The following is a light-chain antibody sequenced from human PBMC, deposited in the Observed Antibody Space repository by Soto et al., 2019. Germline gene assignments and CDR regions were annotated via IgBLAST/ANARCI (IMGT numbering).Light chain of an antibody. Sequence: IPLTQSPSTLPAPLRCRVTLTYRASQSIDRWLAWYQQRPGKAPKILIYHASSLETGVPSRFSGSGSGTDFTLTISSLQPEDFATYYCQQSYSSPPGTFGQGTKVDIK. V-gene: IGKV1-5*01. CDR1: QSIDRW. J-gene: IGKJ1*01. CDR3: QQSYSSPPGT. CDR2: HAS.